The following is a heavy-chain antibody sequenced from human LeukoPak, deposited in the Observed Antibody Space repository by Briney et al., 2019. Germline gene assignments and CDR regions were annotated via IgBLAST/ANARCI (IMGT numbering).Heavy chain of an antibody. J-gene: IGHJ4*02. Sequence: GGSLRLSCAASGFTFSSYALHWVRQAAGKGLEWVAVISYDGCNKYYADSVKGRFTISRDNSKNSLYLQMNSLRAEDTAVYYCARDGLVDYWGQGTLVTVSS. V-gene: IGHV3-30-3*01. CDR3: ARDGLVDY. CDR1: GFTFSSYA. D-gene: IGHD1-26*01. CDR2: ISYDGCNK.